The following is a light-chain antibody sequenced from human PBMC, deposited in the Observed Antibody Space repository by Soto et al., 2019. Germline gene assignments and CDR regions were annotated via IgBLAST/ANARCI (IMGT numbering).Light chain of an antibody. CDR1: SSDVGSYDL. CDR3: CSYAGSTTYV. J-gene: IGLJ1*01. Sequence: SVRTQPACVSVSSRQSTTISSTGTSSDVGSYDLVSWYQQHPGKAPKLIIYDVSKRPSGVSSRFSGSKSGNTASLTISGLQAEDEADYYCCSYAGSTTYVFGTGTKVTVL. CDR2: DVS. V-gene: IGLV2-23*02.